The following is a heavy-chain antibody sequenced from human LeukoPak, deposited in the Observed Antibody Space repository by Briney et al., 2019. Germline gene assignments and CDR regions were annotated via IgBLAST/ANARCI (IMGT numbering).Heavy chain of an antibody. CDR1: GYTFTSYY. Sequence: GASVKVSCKASGYTFTSYYMHWVRQAPGQGLEWMGIINPSGGSTTYAQKFQGRVTVTRDTSTSTVYMELSSLRSEDTAVYYCARGGYNYGFDYWGQGTLVTVSS. J-gene: IGHJ4*02. D-gene: IGHD5-18*01. CDR3: ARGGYNYGFDY. CDR2: INPSGGST. V-gene: IGHV1-46*01.